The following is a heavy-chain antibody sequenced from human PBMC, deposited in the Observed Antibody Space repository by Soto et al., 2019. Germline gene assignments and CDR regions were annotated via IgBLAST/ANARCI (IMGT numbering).Heavy chain of an antibody. V-gene: IGHV3-11*06. CDR1: GFTFSDYY. J-gene: IGHJ2*01. CDR3: ASYQSRDWYFDL. CDR2: IRSSSSYT. D-gene: IGHD2-2*01. Sequence: GGSLRLSCAASGFTFSDYYMSWIRQAPGKGLEWVSYIRSSSSYTNYADSVKGRVTISRGNAKNSLYLQMNSLRAEDTAVYYCASYQSRDWYFDLWGRGTLVTGSS.